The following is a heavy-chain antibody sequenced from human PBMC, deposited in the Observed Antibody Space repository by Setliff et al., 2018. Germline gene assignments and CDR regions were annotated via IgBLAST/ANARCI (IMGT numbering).Heavy chain of an antibody. D-gene: IGHD3-10*01. V-gene: IGHV4-39*01. CDR1: GGSISSSSYY. CDR2: IYYSGST. Sequence: PSETLSLTCTVSGGSISSSSYYWGWIRQPPGKGLEWIGSIYYSGSTYYNPSLKSRVTISVDPSKNQFALKLSSVTAADTAVYYCAKHVYGSGSYYNWFDPWGQGTPVTVSS. CDR3: AKHVYGSGSYYNWFDP. J-gene: IGHJ5*02.